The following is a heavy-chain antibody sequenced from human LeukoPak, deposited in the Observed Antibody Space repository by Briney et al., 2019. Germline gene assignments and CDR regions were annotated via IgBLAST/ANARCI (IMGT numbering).Heavy chain of an antibody. J-gene: IGHJ4*02. CDR2: INHSGST. CDR1: GGSFSGYY. V-gene: IGHV4-34*01. Sequence: SETLSLTCAVYGGSFSGYYWSWLRQPPGKGLEWIGEINHSGSTNYNPSLKSRVTISVDTSKNQFSLKLSSVTAADPAVYYCARRGPPFWFGARYYFAYGGKGTRVTVPP. D-gene: IGHD3-10*01. CDR3: ARRGPPFWFGARYYFAY.